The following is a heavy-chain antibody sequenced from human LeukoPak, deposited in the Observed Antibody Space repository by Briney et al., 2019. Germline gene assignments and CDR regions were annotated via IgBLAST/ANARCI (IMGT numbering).Heavy chain of an antibody. CDR2: IYHSGST. Sequence: SETLSLTCAVSGYSISSGSYWGWIRQPPGKGLEWIGSIYHSGSTYYNPSLKSRVTISVDTSKNQFSLKLSSVTAADTAVYYCARVASGYDFRLNYWGQGTLVTVSS. CDR3: ARVASGYDFRLNY. D-gene: IGHD5-12*01. J-gene: IGHJ4*02. CDR1: GYSISSGSY. V-gene: IGHV4-38-2*01.